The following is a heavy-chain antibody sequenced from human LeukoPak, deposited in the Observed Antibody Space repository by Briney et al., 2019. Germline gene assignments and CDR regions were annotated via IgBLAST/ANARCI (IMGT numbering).Heavy chain of an antibody. CDR3: ARGVDYYGV. D-gene: IGHD3-10*01. Sequence: SETLSLTCAVYGGSFSGYSWNWIRQPPVKGLEWIGEINHSGGTNYNPSLKSRVTISVDTSRKQFSLKLSSVTAADTAVYYCARGVDYYGVWGQGTLVTVSS. J-gene: IGHJ4*02. V-gene: IGHV4-34*01. CDR1: GGSFSGYS. CDR2: INHSGGT.